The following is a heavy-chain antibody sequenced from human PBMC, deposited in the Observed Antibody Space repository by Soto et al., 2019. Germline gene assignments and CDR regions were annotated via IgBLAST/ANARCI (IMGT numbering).Heavy chain of an antibody. CDR3: ARGRYSYGGFDY. CDR2: IYYSGST. CDR1: GGSISSGDYY. D-gene: IGHD5-18*01. J-gene: IGHJ4*02. Sequence: SETLSLTXTVSGGSISSGDYYWSWIRQPPGKGLEWIGYIYYSGSTYYNPSLKSRVTISVDTSKNQFSLKLSSVTAADTAVYYCARGRYSYGGFDYWGQGTLVTVSS. V-gene: IGHV4-30-4*01.